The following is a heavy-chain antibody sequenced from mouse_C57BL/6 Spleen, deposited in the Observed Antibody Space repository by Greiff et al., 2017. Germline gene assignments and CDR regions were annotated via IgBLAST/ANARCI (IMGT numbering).Heavy chain of an antibody. V-gene: IGHV5-9*01. J-gene: IGHJ3*01. Sequence: EVKLVESGGGLVKPGGSLKLSCAASGFTFSSYTMSWVRQTPEKRLEWVATISGGGGNTYYPDSVKGRFTISRDNATNTLYLQMSSLRSEYTALYYCARQDLGSVAYWGQGTLVTVSA. D-gene: IGHD3-3*01. CDR3: ARQDLGSVAY. CDR2: ISGGGGNT. CDR1: GFTFSSYT.